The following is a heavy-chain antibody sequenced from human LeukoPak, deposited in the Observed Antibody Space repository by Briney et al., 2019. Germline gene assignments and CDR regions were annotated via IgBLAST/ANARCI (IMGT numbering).Heavy chain of an antibody. J-gene: IGHJ4*02. Sequence: GGSLRLSCAASGFTFSSYGMHWVRQAPGKGLERVAGISYNGSNKYYADSVKGRVTISRDNSKNTLYLQMNRLRAEYTAVYYCAKDRKSCGDYGGGFHYWRQRTLVTVSS. CDR2: ISYNGSNK. CDR1: GFTFSSYG. CDR3: AKDRKSCGDYGGGFHY. V-gene: IGHV3-30*18. D-gene: IGHD4-17*01.